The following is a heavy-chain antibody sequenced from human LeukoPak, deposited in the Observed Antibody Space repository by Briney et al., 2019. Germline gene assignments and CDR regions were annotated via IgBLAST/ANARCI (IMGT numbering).Heavy chain of an antibody. CDR3: ARESPYDSSGLPDY. V-gene: IGHV1-2*04. J-gene: IGHJ4*02. Sequence: ASVKVSCKASGYTFTGYYRHWVRQAPGQGLEWMGWINPNSGGTNYAQKFQGWVTMTRDTSISTAYMELSRLRSDDTAVYYCARESPYDSSGLPDYWGQGTLVTVSS. CDR2: INPNSGGT. D-gene: IGHD3-22*01. CDR1: GYTFTGYY.